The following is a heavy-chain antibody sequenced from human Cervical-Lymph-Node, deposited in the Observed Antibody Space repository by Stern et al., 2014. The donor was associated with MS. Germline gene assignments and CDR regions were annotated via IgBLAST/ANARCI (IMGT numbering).Heavy chain of an antibody. D-gene: IGHD6-13*01. CDR2: LYWDDDK. J-gene: IGHJ3*02. CDR1: GFSLSTSGVG. CDR3: AHSTPLTYSSSWYRNAFDI. V-gene: IGHV2-5*02. Sequence: QVTLKESGPTLVKPTQTLTLTCTFSGFSLSTSGVGVGWIRQPPGKALEWLALLYWDDDKRYSPSLKSRLTITKDTSKNQVVLTMTNMDPVDTATYYCAHSTPLTYSSSWYRNAFDIWGQGTMVTVSS.